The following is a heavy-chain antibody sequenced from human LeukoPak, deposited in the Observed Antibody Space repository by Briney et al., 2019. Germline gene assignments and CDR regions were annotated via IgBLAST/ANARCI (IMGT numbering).Heavy chain of an antibody. D-gene: IGHD3-9*01. CDR1: GGSMTAYY. J-gene: IGHJ4*02. Sequence: NPSETLSLTCTVSGGSMTAYYWSWIRQSPGMGLEWIGYISYTGNTNYNPSLKSRVTISLDTSKNQFSLKVNSVTAADTALYYCARGGLRQFDWLLDYWGQGTLVTVSS. V-gene: IGHV4-59*01. CDR3: ARGGLRQFDWLLDY. CDR2: ISYTGNT.